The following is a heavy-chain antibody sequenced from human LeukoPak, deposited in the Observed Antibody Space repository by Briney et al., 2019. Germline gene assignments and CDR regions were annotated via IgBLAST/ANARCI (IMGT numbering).Heavy chain of an antibody. CDR1: GFTLSSYG. Sequence: GGSLRLSCVASGFTLSSYGIHWIRQAPGKWLEWVALIWYDGSNKYYADSVKGRFTISRDNSKNTVYLQMNSLRAEDTAVYYCAREGGGALDYWGQGTLVTVSS. CDR2: IWYDGSNK. CDR3: AREGGGALDY. D-gene: IGHD3-10*01. J-gene: IGHJ4*02. V-gene: IGHV3-33*01.